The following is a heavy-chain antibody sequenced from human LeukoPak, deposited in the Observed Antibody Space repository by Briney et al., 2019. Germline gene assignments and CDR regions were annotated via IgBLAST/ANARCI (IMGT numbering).Heavy chain of an antibody. V-gene: IGHV3-23*01. CDR1: GFTFSSHA. D-gene: IGHD4-17*01. J-gene: IGHJ4*02. Sequence: GGSLRLSCGASGFTFSSHAMTWVRQAPGKGLEWVSAISISGDTTYYADAVKGRFTISRNNSKNTVYLQMNSLRAEDTAVYYCANEIRPNDYWGQGTLVTVSS. CDR3: ANEIRPNDY. CDR2: ISISGDTT.